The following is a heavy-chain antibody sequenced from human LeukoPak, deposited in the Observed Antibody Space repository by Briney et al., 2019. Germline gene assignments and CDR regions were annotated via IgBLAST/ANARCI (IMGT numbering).Heavy chain of an antibody. CDR1: GGTFSSYA. D-gene: IGHD6-13*01. CDR2: IIPLLGIA. Sequence: GASVKVSCKASGGTFSSYAITWVRQAPGQGLEWMGRIIPLLGIATYAQKFQGRVTVTADKSTSTAYMELSSLRSEDTAVYYCARGWSSSLLDYWGQGTLVTVSS. CDR3: ARGWSSSLLDY. V-gene: IGHV1-69*04. J-gene: IGHJ4*02.